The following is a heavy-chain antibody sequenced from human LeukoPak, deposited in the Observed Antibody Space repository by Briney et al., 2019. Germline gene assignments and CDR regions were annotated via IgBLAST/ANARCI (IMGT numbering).Heavy chain of an antibody. CDR3: ARGGYDHAFDI. CDR1: GFTFSSYS. CDR2: ISSSSDTI. V-gene: IGHV3-48*01. J-gene: IGHJ3*02. D-gene: IGHD2-15*01. Sequence: PGGSLRLSCAASGFTFSSYSMNWVRQAPGKGLEWVSYISSSSDTIYYADSVRGRFTISRDNAKNSLYLQMNSLRAEDTAVYYCARGGYDHAFDIWGQGTMVTVSS.